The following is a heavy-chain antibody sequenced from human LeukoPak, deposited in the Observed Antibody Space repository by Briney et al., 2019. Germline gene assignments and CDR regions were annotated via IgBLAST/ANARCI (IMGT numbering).Heavy chain of an antibody. D-gene: IGHD3-22*01. J-gene: IGHJ4*02. CDR2: INHSGST. V-gene: IGHV4-34*01. CDR3: ARALERYYYDSSGYYAHFDY. Sequence: KGSESLSLTCAVYGGSFSGYYWSWIRQPPGKGLEWIGEINHSGSTKYNPSLKSRVTISGDTSKNQFSLKLSSVTAADTAVYYCARALERYYYDSSGYYAHFDYWGQAAMATDSS. CDR1: GGSFSGYY.